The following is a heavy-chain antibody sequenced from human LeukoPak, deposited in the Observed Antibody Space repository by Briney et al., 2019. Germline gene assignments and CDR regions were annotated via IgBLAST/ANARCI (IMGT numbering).Heavy chain of an antibody. J-gene: IGHJ4*02. CDR3: PRDRDIVSRSRSPSSVDY. CDR1: GYTFTSYY. CDR2: INPSGGST. D-gene: IGHD5-12*01. Sequence: EASVKVSCKASGYTFTSYYMHWVRQAPGQGLEWMGIINPSGGSTSYAQKFQGRVTMTRDTSTSTVYMELSSLRSEDTAVYYCPRDRDIVSRSRSPSSVDYWGQGTLVTVSP. V-gene: IGHV1-46*01.